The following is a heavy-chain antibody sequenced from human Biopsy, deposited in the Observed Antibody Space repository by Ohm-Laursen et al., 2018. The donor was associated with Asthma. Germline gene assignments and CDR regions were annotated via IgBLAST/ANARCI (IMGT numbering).Heavy chain of an antibody. CDR2: LIPVLGTP. D-gene: IGHD5-12*01. Sequence: ASVKVSCKASGDSFSNYAISWVRQAPGQGLEWMGGLIPVLGTPDHAQMFEGRVTITADESTSTAYMELSSLSSEDTAVYYCARGCSGSDRIVYYYSGLEAWGQGTTVTVSS. V-gene: IGHV1-69*13. J-gene: IGHJ6*02. CDR1: GDSFSNYA. CDR3: ARGCSGSDRIVYYYSGLEA.